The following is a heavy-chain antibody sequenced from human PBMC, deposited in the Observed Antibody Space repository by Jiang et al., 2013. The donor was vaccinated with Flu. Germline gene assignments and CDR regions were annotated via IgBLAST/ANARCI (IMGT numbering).Heavy chain of an antibody. CDR3: AQEVPYAGNPRTNNWFDH. CDR1: GGTISSGNFF. Sequence: LLKPSETLSLTCDVSGGTISSGNFFWGWIRQPPGKGLEWIGSIYYGGRTYYNPSLKSRVSISVDTSKNRVSLNLTSVTAADAAVYYCAQEVPYAGNPRTNNWFDHWGQGTQVVVSS. V-gene: IGHV4-39*01. J-gene: IGHJ5*02. D-gene: IGHD1-14*01. CDR2: IYYGGRT.